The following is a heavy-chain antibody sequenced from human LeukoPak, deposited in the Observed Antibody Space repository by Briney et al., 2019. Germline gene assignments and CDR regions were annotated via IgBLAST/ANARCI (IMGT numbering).Heavy chain of an antibody. Sequence: GGSLRLSCAASGFTFSTYGMSWVRQAPGEGLEWVSAISGSGTGTYYADSVKGRFTISRDNSKSTMYLQMNSLRLEDTAVYYCAKDRPASHGSGSFGDYWGQGTQVTVST. CDR1: GFTFSTYG. CDR3: AKDRPASHGSGSFGDY. CDR2: ISGSGTGT. D-gene: IGHD3-10*01. V-gene: IGHV3-23*01. J-gene: IGHJ4*02.